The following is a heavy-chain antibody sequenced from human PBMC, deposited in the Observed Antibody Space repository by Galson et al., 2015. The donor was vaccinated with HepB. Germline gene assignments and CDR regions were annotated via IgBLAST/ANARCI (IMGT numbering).Heavy chain of an antibody. CDR2: TSADGDYT. D-gene: IGHD6-6*01. CDR3: AEGRSTSRQGVDY. J-gene: IGHJ4*02. V-gene: IGHV3-23*01. CDR1: GFTFSNYA. Sequence: LRLSCAASGFTFSNYAMSWVRQAPGKGLEWVSGTSADGDYTYYADPVKGRFTISRDNSKNTLFLQMNSLRAEDTAIYYCAEGRSTSRQGVDYWGQGTLVTVSS.